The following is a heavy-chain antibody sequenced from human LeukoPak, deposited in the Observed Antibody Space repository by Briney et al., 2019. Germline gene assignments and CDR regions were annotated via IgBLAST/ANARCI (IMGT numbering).Heavy chain of an antibody. CDR1: GGTFSSYA. J-gene: IGHJ4*02. CDR2: IIPIFGTA. D-gene: IGHD6-6*01. CDR3: ARDISSSSPLDY. V-gene: IGHV1-69*05. Sequence: SVKVSCKASGGTFSSYAISWVRQAPGQGLEWMGRIIPIFGTANYAQKFQGRVTITTDESTSTAYMELSSLRSEDTAVYYCARDISSSSPLDYRGQGTLVTVSS.